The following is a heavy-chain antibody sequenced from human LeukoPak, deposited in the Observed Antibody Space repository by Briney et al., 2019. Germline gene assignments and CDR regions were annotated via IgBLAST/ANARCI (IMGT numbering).Heavy chain of an antibody. Sequence: GGSLRLSCAASGFTFSSYAMSWVRQAPGKGLEWVSAISGSGGSTYYADSVKGRFTISRDNSKNTLYLQMNSLRAEDTAVYYCATGTGVRGALGAFDIWGQGTVVTVSS. CDR2: ISGSGGST. J-gene: IGHJ3*02. CDR3: ATGTGVRGALGAFDI. CDR1: GFTFSSYA. V-gene: IGHV3-23*01. D-gene: IGHD3-10*01.